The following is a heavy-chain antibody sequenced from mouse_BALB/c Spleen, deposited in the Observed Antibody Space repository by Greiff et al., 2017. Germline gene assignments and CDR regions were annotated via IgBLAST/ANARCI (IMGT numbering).Heavy chain of an antibody. Sequence: EVKLLESGGGLVQPGGSRKLSCAASGFTFSSFGMHWVRQAPEKGLEWVAYISSGSSTIYYADTVKGRFTISRDNPKNTLFLQMTSLRSEDTAMYYCARNGNYGGFAYWGQGTLVTVSA. V-gene: IGHV5-17*02. CDR2: ISSGSSTI. CDR1: GFTFSSFG. CDR3: ARNGNYGGFAY. D-gene: IGHD2-1*01. J-gene: IGHJ3*01.